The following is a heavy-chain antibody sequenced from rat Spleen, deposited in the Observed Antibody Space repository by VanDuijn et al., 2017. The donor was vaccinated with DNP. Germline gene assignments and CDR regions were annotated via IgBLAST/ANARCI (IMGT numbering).Heavy chain of an antibody. V-gene: IGHV4-2*01. J-gene: IGHJ2*01. CDR2: INKDISSV. D-gene: IGHD1-11*01. CDR1: GFNFNDYW. CDR3: AKGPNYGGDSDYFDY. Sequence: EVKLVESGGGLVQPGSSLKLSCEASGFNFNDYWMGWVRQAPGTGLEWIGEINKDISSVNYSPSLNDKFTISRDSAQNTLYLQMSKLGSEDTAIYHCAKGPNYGGDSDYFDYWGQGVMVTVSS.